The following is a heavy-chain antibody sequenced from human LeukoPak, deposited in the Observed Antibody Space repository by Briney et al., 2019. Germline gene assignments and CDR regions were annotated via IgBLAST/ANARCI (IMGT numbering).Heavy chain of an antibody. J-gene: IGHJ4*02. CDR2: INPNSGGT. CDR3: ARGRIDFYGSGSFDY. V-gene: IGHV1-2*02. CDR1: GYTFTGYY. D-gene: IGHD3-10*01. Sequence: ASVKVSCKASGYTFTGYYMHWVRQAPGQGLEWMGWINPNSGGTNYAQKFQGRVTMTRDTSISTAYMELSRLRSDDTAVYYCARGRIDFYGSGSFDYLGQGTLVTVSS.